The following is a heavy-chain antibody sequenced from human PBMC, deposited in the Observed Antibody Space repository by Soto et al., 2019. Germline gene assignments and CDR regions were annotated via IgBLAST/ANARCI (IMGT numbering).Heavy chain of an antibody. V-gene: IGHV1-18*01. J-gene: IGHJ4*02. Sequence: GASVKVSCKASGYTFTSYGISWVRQAPGQGLEWMGWISAYNGNTNYAQKLQGRVTMTTDTSTSTAYMELRSLRSDDTAVYYCARTLKAYYYDSSGYYYGPGRTGIDYWGQGTLVTVSS. CDR2: ISAYNGNT. CDR3: ARTLKAYYYDSSGYYYGPGRTGIDY. CDR1: GYTFTSYG. D-gene: IGHD3-22*01.